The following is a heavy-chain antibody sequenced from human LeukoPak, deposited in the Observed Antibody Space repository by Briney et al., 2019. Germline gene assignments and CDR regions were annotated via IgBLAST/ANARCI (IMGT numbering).Heavy chain of an antibody. V-gene: IGHV3-53*04. J-gene: IGHJ4*02. D-gene: IGHD2-2*01. CDR2: IYSGGTT. Sequence: GGPLTLSCAVSGLTVSGVYMSWVRQAAGKGLEWVAVIYSGGTTNYADSVRGRFTISRHNSKNTLYLQMNSLKPEDTAVYYCARAVGDMYCSRPSCSRHFDSWGQGTLVTVSS. CDR1: GLTVSGVY. CDR3: ARAVGDMYCSRPSCSRHFDS.